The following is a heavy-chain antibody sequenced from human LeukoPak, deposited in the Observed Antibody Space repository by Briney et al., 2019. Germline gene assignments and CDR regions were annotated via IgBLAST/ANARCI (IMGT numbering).Heavy chain of an antibody. J-gene: IGHJ5*02. D-gene: IGHD2-8*02. CDR3: AKKIGTGPGHNWFDP. CDR1: GFNFGSYY. CDR2: ISDSGDNT. V-gene: IGHV3-23*01. Sequence: PGGSLRLSCAASGFNFGSYYMTWVRQAPGKGLEWVSVISDSGDNTYYADSVKGRFTVSRDNSRDTLYLQMNSLGAEDTALYYCAKKIGTGPGHNWFDPWGQGTLVTVSS.